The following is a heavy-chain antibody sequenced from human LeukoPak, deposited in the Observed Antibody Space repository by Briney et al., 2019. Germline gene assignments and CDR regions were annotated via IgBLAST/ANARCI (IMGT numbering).Heavy chain of an antibody. D-gene: IGHD3-22*01. CDR1: GFTFSSYS. Sequence: GGSLRLSCAASGFTFSSYSMNWVRQAPGKGLEWVSYISSSSTIYYADSVKGRFTISRDNAKNSLYLQMNSLRAEDTAVYYCAREDSSGYYLDYWGQGTLVTVSS. V-gene: IGHV3-48*01. J-gene: IGHJ4*02. CDR3: AREDSSGYYLDY. CDR2: ISSSSTI.